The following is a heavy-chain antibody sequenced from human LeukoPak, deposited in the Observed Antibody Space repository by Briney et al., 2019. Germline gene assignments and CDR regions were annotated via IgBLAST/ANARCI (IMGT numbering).Heavy chain of an antibody. D-gene: IGHD7-27*01. Sequence: SQTLSLTCAISGDTVSSNRAAWNWIRQSPSRGLEWLGRTYYRSKWYNDYAPSVKSRITVNPDTSKNQFSLQLNSVTPEDTAVYYCARDPITGDRFDYWGQGTLVTVSS. CDR3: ARDPITGDRFDY. CDR1: GDTVSSNRAA. V-gene: IGHV6-1*01. J-gene: IGHJ4*02. CDR2: TYYRSKWYN.